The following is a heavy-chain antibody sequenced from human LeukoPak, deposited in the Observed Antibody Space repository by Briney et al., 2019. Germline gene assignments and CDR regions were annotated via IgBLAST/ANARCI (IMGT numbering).Heavy chain of an antibody. J-gene: IGHJ6*03. V-gene: IGHV4-61*02. CDR3: ARAGYFGPEYYYYYYMDV. D-gene: IGHD3-9*01. Sequence: SETLSLTCTVSGGSISSGSHYWSWIRQPAGKGLEWIGRMYISGGTNYNPSLKSRVTISVDTSKNQFSLKLSSVTAADTAVYYCARAGYFGPEYYYYYYMDVWGKGTTVTISS. CDR2: MYISGGT. CDR1: GGSISSGSHY.